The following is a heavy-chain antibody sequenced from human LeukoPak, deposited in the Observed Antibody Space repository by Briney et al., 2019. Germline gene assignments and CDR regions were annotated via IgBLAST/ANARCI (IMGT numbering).Heavy chain of an antibody. Sequence: GGSLRLACAASGFTFSSYSMNWVRQAPGKGLEWVSSISSSSSYIYYADSVKGRFTISRDNAKNSLYLQMNSLRAEDTAVYYCARDYVWESYRLSAFDIWGQGTMVTVSS. CDR1: GFTFSSYS. J-gene: IGHJ3*02. CDR3: ARDYVWESYRLSAFDI. V-gene: IGHV3-21*01. D-gene: IGHD3-16*02. CDR2: ISSSSSYI.